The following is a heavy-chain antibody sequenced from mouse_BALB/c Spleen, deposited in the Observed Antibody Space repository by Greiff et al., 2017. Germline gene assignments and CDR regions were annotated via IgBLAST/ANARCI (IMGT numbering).Heavy chain of an antibody. Sequence: EVHLVESGGDLVKPGGSLKLSCAASGFTFSSYGMSWVRQTPDKRLEWVATISSGGSYTYYPDSVKGRFTISRDNAKNTLYLQMSSLKSEDTAMYYCARHGNYDDWGQGTTLTVSS. CDR2: ISSGGSYT. D-gene: IGHD2-1*01. V-gene: IGHV5-6*01. CDR3: ARHGNYDD. CDR1: GFTFSSYG. J-gene: IGHJ2*01.